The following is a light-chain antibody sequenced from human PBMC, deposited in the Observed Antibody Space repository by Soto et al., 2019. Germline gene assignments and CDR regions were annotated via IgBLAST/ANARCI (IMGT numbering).Light chain of an antibody. CDR1: SSNIGNNY. V-gene: IGLV1-51*02. Sequence: QSVLTQPPSVSAAPGQKVTISCSGSSSNIGNNYVSWYQQLPGTAPKLLIYENNKRPSGIPDRFSGSKSGTSATLGITGLQTGDEADYYCGTWDSSLSAGVFGGGTKVTGL. J-gene: IGLJ2*01. CDR3: GTWDSSLSAGV. CDR2: ENN.